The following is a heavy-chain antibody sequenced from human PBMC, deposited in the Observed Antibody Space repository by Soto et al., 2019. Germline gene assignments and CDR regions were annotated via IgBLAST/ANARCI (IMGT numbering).Heavy chain of an antibody. D-gene: IGHD3-9*01. CDR2: ISAYNGNT. CDR1: GYTFTSYG. Sequence: AASVKVSCKASGYTFTSYGISWVRQAPGQGLEWMGWISAYNGNTNYAQKLQGRVTMTTDTSTSTAYMELRSLRSDDTAVYYCARETATEYYDISTGYYDYWGQGTLVTVSS. CDR3: ARETATEYYDISTGYYDY. J-gene: IGHJ4*02. V-gene: IGHV1-18*01.